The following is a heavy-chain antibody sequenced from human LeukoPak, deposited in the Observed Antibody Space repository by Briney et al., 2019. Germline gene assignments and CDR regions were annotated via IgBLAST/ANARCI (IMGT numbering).Heavy chain of an antibody. J-gene: IGHJ4*02. D-gene: IGHD6-19*01. CDR3: AKLEEQWLAPYIDY. V-gene: IGHV3-23*01. CDR1: GFTFSSYG. CDR2: ISGSGGST. Sequence: GGTLRLSCAASGFTFSSYGMSWVRQAPGKGLEWLSAISGSGGSTYYADSVKGRFTISRDNSKNTLYLQMNSLRAEDTAVYYCAKLEEQWLAPYIDYWGQGTLVTVSS.